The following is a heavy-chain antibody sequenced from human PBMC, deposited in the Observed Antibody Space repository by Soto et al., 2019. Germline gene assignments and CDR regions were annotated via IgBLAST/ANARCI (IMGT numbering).Heavy chain of an antibody. V-gene: IGHV3-74*01. Sequence: EVQLVESGGGLLQPGGSLRLSCAVSGSTFSNDWMHWVRQAPGKGLVWVSHINSDGSSTNYADFVKGRFTIARDNAKNTVYLQMNSLSAADTAVYYCAKERSYSQDVWGQWTTVTDSS. CDR2: INSDGSST. J-gene: IGHJ6*02. CDR3: AKERSYSQDV. D-gene: IGHD4-4*01. CDR1: GSTFSNDW.